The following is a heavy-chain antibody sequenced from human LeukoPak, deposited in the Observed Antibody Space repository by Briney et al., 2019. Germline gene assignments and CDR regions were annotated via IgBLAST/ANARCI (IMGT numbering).Heavy chain of an antibody. CDR2: IYTRGGT. Sequence: SETLSLTCTVSGGSISSYYWSWIRQPAGKGLEWIGRIYTRGGTTYNPSLNSRATMSLDTSKTQFSLKLTSVTAADTAVYYCARDSIGISAPGADWGQGILVAVSS. D-gene: IGHD6-13*01. CDR1: GGSISSYY. V-gene: IGHV4-4*07. CDR3: ARDSIGISAPGAD. J-gene: IGHJ4*02.